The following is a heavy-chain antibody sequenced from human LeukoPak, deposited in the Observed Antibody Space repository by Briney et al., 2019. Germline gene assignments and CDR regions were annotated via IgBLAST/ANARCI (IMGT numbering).Heavy chain of an antibody. V-gene: IGHV4-4*07. CDR2: IYTSGST. J-gene: IGHJ4*02. D-gene: IGHD4-17*01. CDR3: ARDYGDHRVDY. Sequence: SETLSLTCTVSGGSISSYYWSWIRQPAGKGLEWIGRIYTSGSTNYNPSLKSRITISIDTSKKQFALKLSSVTVADTAVYYCARDYGDHRVDYWGQGTLVTVSS. CDR1: GGSISSYY.